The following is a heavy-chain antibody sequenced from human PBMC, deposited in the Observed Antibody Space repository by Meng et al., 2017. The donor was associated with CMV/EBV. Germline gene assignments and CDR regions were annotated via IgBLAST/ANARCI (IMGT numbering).Heavy chain of an antibody. CDR3: ARGDFDGYSEFFDP. CDR2: ISSSGSTI. V-gene: IGHV3-11*01. J-gene: IGHJ5*02. Sequence: SGFPFSDYYMRWIRQAPGKGLEWVSYISSSGSTIYYADSVKGRFTISRDNAKNSLYLQMNSLRAEDTAVYYCARGDFDGYSEFFDPWGQGTLVTVSS. D-gene: IGHD5-12*01. CDR1: GFPFSDYY.